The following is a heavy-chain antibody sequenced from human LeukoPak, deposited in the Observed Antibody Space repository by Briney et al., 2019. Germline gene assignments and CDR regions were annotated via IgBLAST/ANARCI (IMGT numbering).Heavy chain of an antibody. Sequence: SETLSLTCTVSGGSISSSSYYWGWIRQPPGKGLEWIGSLYYSRSTYYNPSLKSRVTISVDTSKNPFSLKLSSVTAADTAVYYCARQGYCSGGSCYSYYFDYWGQGTLVTVSS. J-gene: IGHJ4*02. CDR1: GGSISSSSYY. CDR3: ARQGYCSGGSCYSYYFDY. D-gene: IGHD2-15*01. CDR2: LYYSRST. V-gene: IGHV4-39*01.